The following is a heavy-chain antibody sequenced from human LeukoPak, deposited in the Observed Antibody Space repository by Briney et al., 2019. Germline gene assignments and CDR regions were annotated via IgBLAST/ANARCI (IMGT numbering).Heavy chain of an antibody. Sequence: SETLSLTCTVSGGSISSSSYYWGWIRQPPGKGLEWIGSIYYSGSTYYNPSLKSRVTISVDTSKNQFSLKLSSVTAADTAVYYCARATGSSSWYEEVYYYYYMDVWGKGTTVTVSS. D-gene: IGHD6-13*01. CDR2: IYYSGST. J-gene: IGHJ6*03. CDR1: GGSISSSSYY. CDR3: ARATGSSSWYEEVYYYYYMDV. V-gene: IGHV4-39*07.